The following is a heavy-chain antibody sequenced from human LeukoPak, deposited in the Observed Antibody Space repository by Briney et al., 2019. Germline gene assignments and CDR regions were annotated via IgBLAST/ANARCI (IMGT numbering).Heavy chain of an antibody. Sequence: TGGSLRLSCAASGFNFANHAMSWVRQTPGKGLEWVSAISGGGDTTYYADSVTGRFTISRDNSKDTLFLQMHGLRPGDTAVYYCVREDTPATANYWGQGTLVTISS. CDR2: ISGGGDTT. D-gene: IGHD2-21*02. J-gene: IGHJ4*02. CDR3: VREDTPATANY. V-gene: IGHV3-23*01. CDR1: GFNFANHA.